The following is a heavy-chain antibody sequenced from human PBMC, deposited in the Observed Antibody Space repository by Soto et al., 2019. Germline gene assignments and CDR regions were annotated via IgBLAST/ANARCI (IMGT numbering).Heavy chain of an antibody. Sequence: GGSLRLSCAASGFTFSSYAMSWVRQAPGKGLEWVSAISGRGGSTYYADSVKGRFTISRDNSKNTLYLQMNSLRAEDTAVYYCAKDYDILTGYSSGMDVWGQGTTVTAP. CDR3: AKDYDILTGYSSGMDV. CDR1: GFTFSSYA. J-gene: IGHJ6*02. D-gene: IGHD3-9*01. CDR2: ISGRGGST. V-gene: IGHV3-23*01.